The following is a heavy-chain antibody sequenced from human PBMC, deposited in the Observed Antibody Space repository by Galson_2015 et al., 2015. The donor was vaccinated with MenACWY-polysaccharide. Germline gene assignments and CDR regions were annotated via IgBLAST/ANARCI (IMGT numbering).Heavy chain of an antibody. CDR2: IRSSGANT. Sequence: SLRLSCAASGFTFTSYAMSWVRQAPGKGLEWVSAIRSSGANTYYADPVKGRFTISRDNSKNTLYLQMNSLRAEDTSVYYCAKDSSDFWSVAGRFDHWGQGSLVPVFS. CDR3: AKDSSDFWSVAGRFDH. D-gene: IGHD3-3*01. CDR1: GFTFTSYA. J-gene: IGHJ5*02. V-gene: IGHV3-23*01.